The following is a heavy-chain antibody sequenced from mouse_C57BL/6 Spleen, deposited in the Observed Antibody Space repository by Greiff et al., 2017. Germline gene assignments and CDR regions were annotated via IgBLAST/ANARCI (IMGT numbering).Heavy chain of an antibody. D-gene: IGHD3-1*01. CDR3: ARGATPFDY. V-gene: IGHV1-69*01. CDR2: IDPADSYT. CDR1: GSTFTSYW. Sequence: QVQLQQPGAELVMPGASVKLSCKASGSTFTSYWMHWVKQRPGQGLEWIGEIDPADSYTNYNQKFKGKSTLTVDKSSSTAYMQLSSLTSEDSAVYYCARGATPFDYWGQGTTLTVSS. J-gene: IGHJ2*01.